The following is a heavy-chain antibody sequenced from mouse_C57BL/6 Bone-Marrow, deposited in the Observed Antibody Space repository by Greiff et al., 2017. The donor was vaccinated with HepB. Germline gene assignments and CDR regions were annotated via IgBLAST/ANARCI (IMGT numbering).Heavy chain of an antibody. V-gene: IGHV5-4*01. CDR2: ISDGGSYT. Sequence: EVHLVESGGGLVKPGGSLKLSCAASGFTFSSYAMSWVRQTPEKRLEWVATISDGGSYTYYPDNVKGRFTISRDNAKNNLYLQMSHLKSEDTAMYYCARDRGNSGFAYWGQGTLVTVSA. J-gene: IGHJ3*01. CDR1: GFTFSSYA. CDR3: ARDRGNSGFAY. D-gene: IGHD2-1*01.